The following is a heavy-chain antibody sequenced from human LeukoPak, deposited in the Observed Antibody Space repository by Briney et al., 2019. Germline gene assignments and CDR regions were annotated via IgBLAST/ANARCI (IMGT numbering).Heavy chain of an antibody. CDR1: GYTFTNYG. CDR2: ISGHQGNT. CDR3: ARSDLATITAGPFEY. J-gene: IGHJ4*02. Sequence: GASVKVSCKASGYTFTNYGITWVRQAPGQGLGWMGWISGHQGNTKYAQNFQGRVTMTIDTSTSTAYMDLRSLRSDDTAIYFCARSDLATITAGPFEYWGQGTLVAVSS. D-gene: IGHD5-12*01. V-gene: IGHV1-18*01.